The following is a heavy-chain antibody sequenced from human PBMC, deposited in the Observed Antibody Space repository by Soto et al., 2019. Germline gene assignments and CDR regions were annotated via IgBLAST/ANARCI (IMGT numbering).Heavy chain of an antibody. J-gene: IGHJ6*02. D-gene: IGHD3-16*02. CDR1: GFTFSSYS. CDR2: ISSSSSTI. Sequence: PGGSLRLSCAASGFTFSSYSMNWVRQAPGKGLEWVSYISSSSSTIYYADSVKGRFTISRDNAKNSLYLQMNSLRDEDTAVYYCARDTRDYVWGSYRDHHYYYGMDVWGQGTTLTVSS. CDR3: ARDTRDYVWGSYRDHHYYYGMDV. V-gene: IGHV3-48*02.